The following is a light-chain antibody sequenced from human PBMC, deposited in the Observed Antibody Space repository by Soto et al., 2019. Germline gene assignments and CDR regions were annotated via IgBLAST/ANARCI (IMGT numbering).Light chain of an antibody. J-gene: IGKJ1*01. CDR3: QQSYSSPPT. V-gene: IGKV1-39*01. CDR1: QSISSH. CDR2: AAS. Sequence: DIQMTQSPSSLSASVEDRVIITCRASQSISSHLNWYQQKPGKAPKLLIFAASSLQSGVPSRFSGSRSGPDFTLTISSLQPEDVATYYCQQSYSSPPTFGQGTRVEIK.